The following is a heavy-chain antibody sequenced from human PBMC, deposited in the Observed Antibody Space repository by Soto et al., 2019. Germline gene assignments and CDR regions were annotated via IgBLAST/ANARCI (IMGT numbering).Heavy chain of an antibody. Sequence: QVQLVQSGAEVKKPGSSVKVSCKASGGTFSSYAISWVRQAPGQGLEWMGGISAYNGNTNYAQKLQGRVTMTTDTSTSTAYMELRSLRSDDTAVYYCARDHGNLGYSYYFDYWGQGTLVTVSS. CDR1: GGTFSSYA. V-gene: IGHV1-18*01. J-gene: IGHJ4*02. CDR3: ARDHGNLGYSYYFDY. D-gene: IGHD5-18*01. CDR2: ISAYNGNT.